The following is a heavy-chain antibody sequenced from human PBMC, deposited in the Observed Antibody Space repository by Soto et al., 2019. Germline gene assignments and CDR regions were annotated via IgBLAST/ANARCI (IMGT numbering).Heavy chain of an antibody. CDR3: ARDREGGGVDIGFDS. D-gene: IGHD5-12*01. J-gene: IGHJ5*01. V-gene: IGHV4-31*03. CDR2: IYYSGST. CDR1: GGSLSSGVYY. Sequence: SETLSLTCTVSGGSLSSGVYYWSWLHQHPGKGLEWIGYIYYSGSTYYNPSLKSRVTISIDTSKNQFSLKLSSVTAADTAVYYCARDREGGGVDIGFDSWGQGTLVTVSS.